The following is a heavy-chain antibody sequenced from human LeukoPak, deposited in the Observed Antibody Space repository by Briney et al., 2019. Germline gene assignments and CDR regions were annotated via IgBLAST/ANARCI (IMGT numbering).Heavy chain of an antibody. D-gene: IGHD6-13*01. Sequence: GRSLRLSFAASGFSFSGYGMHCVRQAPRKGLEWVALISYDGSNKSYRDSVKGRFTISRDNSKNTLYLQMNSLRAEDTAVYYCAKDRIAAAVMGALVYWGQGTLVTVSS. V-gene: IGHV3-30*18. CDR2: ISYDGSNK. CDR1: GFSFSGYG. CDR3: AKDRIAAAVMGALVY. J-gene: IGHJ4*02.